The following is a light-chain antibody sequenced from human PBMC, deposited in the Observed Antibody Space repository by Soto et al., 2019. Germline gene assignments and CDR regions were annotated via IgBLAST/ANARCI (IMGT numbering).Light chain of an antibody. V-gene: IGKV1-12*01. J-gene: IGKJ1*01. Sequence: DIQMTQSPSSLSAVVGDRVTITCRASRGIGARLAWFQQKPGKAPQFLIQTASNLQSGVPSRFSGSGSGTEFILSINSLQPEDVATYYCLQVSSFPRTFGQGTKVEIK. CDR1: RGIGAR. CDR3: LQVSSFPRT. CDR2: TAS.